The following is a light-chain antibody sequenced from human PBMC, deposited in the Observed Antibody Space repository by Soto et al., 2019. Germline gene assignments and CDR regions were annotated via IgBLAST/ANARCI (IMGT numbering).Light chain of an antibody. CDR3: QQNYNTPPIT. Sequence: DIQMTHTPSSLPASVGDRVPIPCRASQSISSYLNWYQQKPGKAPKLLIYAASSLQSGVPARFSGSGSGTDFTLTISSLQPEDFATYYCQQNYNTPPITFGQGTRLEIK. J-gene: IGKJ5*01. CDR1: QSISSY. V-gene: IGKV1-39*01. CDR2: AAS.